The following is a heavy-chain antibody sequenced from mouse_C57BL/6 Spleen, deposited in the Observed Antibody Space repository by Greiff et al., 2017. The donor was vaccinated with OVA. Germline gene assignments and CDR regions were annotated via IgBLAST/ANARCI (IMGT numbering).Heavy chain of an antibody. CDR2: IYPGSGST. D-gene: IGHD2-1*01. J-gene: IGHJ2*01. V-gene: IGHV1-55*01. Sequence: VQLQQPGAELVKPGASVKMSCKASGYTFTSYWITWVKQRPGQGLEWIGDIYPGSGSTNYNEKFKSKATLTVDTSSSTAYMQLSSLTSEDSAVYYCARFDGNTRNFDDWGQGTTLTVSS. CDR3: ARFDGNTRNFDD. CDR1: GYTFTSYW.